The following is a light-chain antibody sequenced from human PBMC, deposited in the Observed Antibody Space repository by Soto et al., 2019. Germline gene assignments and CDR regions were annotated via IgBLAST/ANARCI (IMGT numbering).Light chain of an antibody. CDR1: QSVRTN. CDR2: GAS. J-gene: IGKJ3*01. Sequence: EIVMTQSPATLSVSPGEGATLSCRASQSVRTNLAWYQQKPGQAPRLLIYGASTRATGIPARFSGSGSGTEFTRTISSLQSEDFAVYYCQQYNIWPLSFGPGTKVDIK. V-gene: IGKV3-15*01. CDR3: QQYNIWPLS.